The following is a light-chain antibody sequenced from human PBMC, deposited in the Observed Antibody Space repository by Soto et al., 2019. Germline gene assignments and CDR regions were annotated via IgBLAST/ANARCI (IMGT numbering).Light chain of an antibody. CDR2: GAS. Sequence: EILITHSPGTLSLXXXXXXXLXXXASQSVTNSFLAWYQQKPGQAPRLLIYGASRRATGIPDRFTGSGSGTDFTLTISRLEPEDFAVYYCQQYVSSPWAFGQGTKVDIK. CDR1: QSVTNSF. CDR3: QQYVSSPWA. V-gene: IGKV3-20*01. J-gene: IGKJ1*01.